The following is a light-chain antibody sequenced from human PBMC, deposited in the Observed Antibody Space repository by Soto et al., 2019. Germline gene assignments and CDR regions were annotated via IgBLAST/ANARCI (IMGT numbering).Light chain of an antibody. J-gene: IGKJ4*01. V-gene: IGKV4-1*01. Sequence: DIVMTQSPDSLAVSLGERATINFKSSQSLLYSSNNKNYLTWYQHKPGQPXKLLIYWASTRKSGVPDRFSGSGSGTDLTITISSLQAEDVAVYDCQQYYSIPPTFGGGTKVDIK. CDR3: QQYYSIPPT. CDR1: QSLLYSSNNKNY. CDR2: WAS.